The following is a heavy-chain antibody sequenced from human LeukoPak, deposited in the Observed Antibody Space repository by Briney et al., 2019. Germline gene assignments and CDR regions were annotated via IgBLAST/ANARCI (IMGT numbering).Heavy chain of an antibody. D-gene: IGHD3-16*01. CDR3: AIINYRPIITFFDF. Sequence: GSLRLSCAASGFTFSSYAMSWVRQAPGKGLEWIGSIYYSGSTYYNPSLKSRVTISVETSKNLFSLKVSSVTAADTAVYYCAIINYRPIITFFDFCGQGTLATVSS. V-gene: IGHV4-38-2*01. CDR1: GFTFSSYA. J-gene: IGHJ4*02. CDR2: IYYSGST.